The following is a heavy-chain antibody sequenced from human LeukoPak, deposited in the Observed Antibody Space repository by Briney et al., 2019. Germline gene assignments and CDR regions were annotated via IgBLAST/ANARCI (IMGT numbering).Heavy chain of an antibody. CDR1: GFTFSSYE. V-gene: IGHV3-48*03. J-gene: IGHJ3*02. CDR3: ARGMFSSSSSWDDAFDI. D-gene: IGHD6-13*01. Sequence: GGSLRLSCAASGFTFSSYEMNWVRQAPGKGLEWVSYISSSGSTIYYADSVKARFTISRDNAKNSLYLQMNSLRAEDTAVYYCARGMFSSSSSWDDAFDIWGQGTMVTVSS. CDR2: ISSSGSTI.